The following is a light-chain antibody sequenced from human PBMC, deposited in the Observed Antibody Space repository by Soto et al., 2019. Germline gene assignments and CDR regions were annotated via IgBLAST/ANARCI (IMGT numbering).Light chain of an antibody. CDR3: QQYDNLPLT. J-gene: IGKJ4*01. Sequence: DIQMTQSPSSLSASVGDRVTITCQASQDISNYLNWNQQKPGKAPKLLIYDASNLQTGVPSRFSGGGSGTDFTFTIFSLQPADIATYYCQQYDNLPLTFGGGTKVEIK. V-gene: IGKV1-33*01. CDR2: DAS. CDR1: QDISNY.